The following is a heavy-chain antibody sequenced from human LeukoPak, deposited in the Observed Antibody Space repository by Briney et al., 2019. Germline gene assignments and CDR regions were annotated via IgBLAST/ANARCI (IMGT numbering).Heavy chain of an antibody. CDR3: SRQGVRGTYYYAMDV. D-gene: IGHD3-10*01. J-gene: IGHJ6*02. V-gene: IGHV4-39*01. CDR1: GGSISSTAYY. Sequence: PSETLSLTCTVSGGSISSTAYYWGWIRQPPGRGLEWIATIYYSGTTYYSPSLESRVTISVDTTKNQFSLKLSSVTAADTSVYYCSRQGVRGTYYYAMDVWGQGTTVTVSS. CDR2: IYYSGTT.